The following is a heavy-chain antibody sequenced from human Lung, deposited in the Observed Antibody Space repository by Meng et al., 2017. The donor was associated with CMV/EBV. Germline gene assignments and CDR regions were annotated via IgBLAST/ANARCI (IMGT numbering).Heavy chain of an antibody. CDR2: INQSGST. CDR3: ARDSRAGLEYCQH. V-gene: IGHV4-34*01. CDR1: GGSFSGYY. Sequence: SXTXSPXCAVYGGSFSGYYWSWIRQPPGKRLEWIGEINQSGSTNYHPSLKSRVTISVDTSKNQLSLKLSSVTAADTAVYYCARDSRAGLEYCQHWGHGPLVTVSS. D-gene: IGHD1-14*01. J-gene: IGHJ1*01.